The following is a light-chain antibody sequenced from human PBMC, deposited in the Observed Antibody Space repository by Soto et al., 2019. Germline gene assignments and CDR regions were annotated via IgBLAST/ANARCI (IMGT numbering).Light chain of an antibody. CDR3: QQGNNWPLT. J-gene: IGKJ4*01. CDR2: DAS. V-gene: IGKV3-15*01. Sequence: EIVMTQSPATLSVSPGEGATLSCRASQSIRRNLAWYQQKPGQAPRLLMYDASTRATGVPARFSGGGSGTEFTLTISSVQSQDFAVYYCQQGNNWPLTFGGGTKVAIK. CDR1: QSIRRN.